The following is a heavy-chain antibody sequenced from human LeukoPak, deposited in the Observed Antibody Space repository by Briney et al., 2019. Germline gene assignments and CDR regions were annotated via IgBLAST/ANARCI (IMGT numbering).Heavy chain of an antibody. CDR1: GFTFSSYW. CDR2: TRNKANSYST. D-gene: IGHD5-18*01. Sequence: GGSLRLSCAASGFTFSSYWMSWVRQAPGKGLEWVGRTRNKANSYSTQYAASVKGRFTISRDDSKNSLFLQMNNLETEDTAVYYCTRVLGYSYGPIDYWGQGTLVTVSS. CDR3: TRVLGYSYGPIDY. J-gene: IGHJ4*02. V-gene: IGHV3-72*01.